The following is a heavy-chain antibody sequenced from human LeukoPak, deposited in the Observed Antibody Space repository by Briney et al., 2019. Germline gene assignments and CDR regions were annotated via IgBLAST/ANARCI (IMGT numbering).Heavy chain of an antibody. CDR3: ARDLLYDSTGYYYFDY. V-gene: IGHV4-39*07. CDR1: GGSFSSGYYY. D-gene: IGHD3-22*01. J-gene: IGHJ4*02. Sequence: SQTLSLTCSVSGGSFSSGYYYWGWIRQPPGKGLEWIGSFHHSGRTYYNPSLKSRVTMSLDSSKNQFSLKLRSVTAAETAVYYCARDLLYDSTGYYYFDYWGQGTLVTVSS. CDR2: FHHSGRT.